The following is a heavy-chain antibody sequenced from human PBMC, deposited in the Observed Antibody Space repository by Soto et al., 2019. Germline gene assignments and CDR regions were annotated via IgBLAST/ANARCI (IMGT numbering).Heavy chain of an antibody. V-gene: IGHV3-23*01. CDR1: GFTFRIYA. CDR2: ISSGDGKT. J-gene: IGHJ6*02. Sequence: EVQLLESGGGLVQPGGSLRLSCAASGFTFRIYAMSWVRQAPGKGLEWVSSISSGDGKTDYADSVKGRFTISRDNSKNPLYLQMNSLQVEYTDVYYCARGIAVAVPYYYGMDVWGQGSPFSAAS. D-gene: IGHD6-19*01. CDR3: ARGIAVAVPYYYGMDV.